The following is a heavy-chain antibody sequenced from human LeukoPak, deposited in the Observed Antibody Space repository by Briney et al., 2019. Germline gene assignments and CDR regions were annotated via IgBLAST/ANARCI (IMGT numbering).Heavy chain of an antibody. J-gene: IGHJ4*02. D-gene: IGHD6-19*01. CDR3: AKDHRWLVDY. Sequence: PGGSLRLSCAASGFTFSSYWMSWVRQAPGKGLEWVAIISSAGTIINYADSVRGRFSISRDNSRNTLYLQMDSLRTEDTAVYYCAKDHRWLVDYWGQGTLVTVSS. CDR1: GFTFSSYW. V-gene: IGHV3-30*18. CDR2: ISSAGTII.